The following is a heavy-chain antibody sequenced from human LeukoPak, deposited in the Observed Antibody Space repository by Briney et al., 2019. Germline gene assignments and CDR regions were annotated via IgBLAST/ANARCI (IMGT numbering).Heavy chain of an antibody. D-gene: IGHD2-21*02. CDR2: IRTSSGGI. CDR3: ARDDSWAFDY. Sequence: GGSLRLSCAVSGFTFSRYSVNWVRQAPGRGLEWVAYIRTSSGGIYYADSVKGRFTISTDTAKNSLYLEMNNLRDGDTAVYFCARDDSWAFDYWGQGTLVTVSS. V-gene: IGHV3-48*02. CDR1: GFTFSRYS. J-gene: IGHJ4*02.